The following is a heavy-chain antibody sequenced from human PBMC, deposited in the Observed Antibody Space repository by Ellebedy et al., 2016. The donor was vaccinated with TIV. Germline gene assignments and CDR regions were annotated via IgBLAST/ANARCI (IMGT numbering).Heavy chain of an antibody. D-gene: IGHD6-13*01. J-gene: IGHJ4*02. Sequence: SETLSLXCTVSGGSISSSSYYWGWIRQPPGKGLEWIGSIYYSGSTYYNPSLKSRVTISVDTSKNQFSLKLSSVTAADTAVYYCARTILAAAPPNFDYWGQGTLVTVSS. CDR2: IYYSGST. CDR1: GGSISSSSYY. CDR3: ARTILAAAPPNFDY. V-gene: IGHV4-39*07.